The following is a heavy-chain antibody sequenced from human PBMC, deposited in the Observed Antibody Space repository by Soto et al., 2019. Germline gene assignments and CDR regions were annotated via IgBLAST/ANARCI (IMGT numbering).Heavy chain of an antibody. CDR3: ARDDTLVVPAATFYYYYGMDV. CDR1: GFTFSSYG. V-gene: IGHV3-33*01. Sequence: GGSLRLSCAASGFTFSSYGMHWFRQAPGKGLEWVAVIWYDGSNKYYADSVKGRVTISRDNSKNTLYLQMNSLRAEDTAVYYCARDDTLVVPAATFYYYYGMDVWGQGTTVTVSS. J-gene: IGHJ6*02. CDR2: IWYDGSNK. D-gene: IGHD2-2*01.